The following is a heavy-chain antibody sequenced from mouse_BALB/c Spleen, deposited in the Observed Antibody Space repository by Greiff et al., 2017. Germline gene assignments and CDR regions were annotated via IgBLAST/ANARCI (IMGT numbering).Heavy chain of an antibody. J-gene: IGHJ4*01. CDR1: GFTFSSFG. CDR2: ISSGSSTI. Sequence: EVMLVESGGGLVQPGGSRKLSCAASGFTFSSFGMHWVRQAPEKGLEWVAYISSGSSTIYYADTVKGRFTISRDNPKNTLFLQMTSLRSEDTAMYYCARSHYYGSSYYYAIDYWGQGTSVTVSS. CDR3: ARSHYYGSSYYYAIDY. V-gene: IGHV5-17*02. D-gene: IGHD1-1*01.